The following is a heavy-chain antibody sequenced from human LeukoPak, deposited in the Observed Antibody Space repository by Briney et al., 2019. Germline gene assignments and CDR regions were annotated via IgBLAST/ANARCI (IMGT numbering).Heavy chain of an antibody. J-gene: IGHJ3*01. CDR2: INPNSGGT. V-gene: IGHV1-2*02. D-gene: IGHD4-23*01. CDR1: GYTFTGYY. Sequence: ASVKVSCKASGYTFTGYYMHWVRQAPGQGLEWMGWINPNSGGTNYAQKFQGRVTMTRDTSISTAYMELSRLRSDDTAVYYCARDMSTRVTPISYAFDVWGQGTMVTVSS. CDR3: ARDMSTRVTPISYAFDV.